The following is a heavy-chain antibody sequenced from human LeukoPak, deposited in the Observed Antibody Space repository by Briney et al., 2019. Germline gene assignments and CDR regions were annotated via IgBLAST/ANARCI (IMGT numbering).Heavy chain of an antibody. CDR3: ARERPVVAAAGTRFYYYMDV. Sequence: SETLSLTCAVYGGSFSGYYWSWIRQPPGKGLEWVGEINHSGSTNYNPSLKSRVTISVDTSKNQFSLKLSSVTAADTAVYYCARERPVVAAAGTRFYYYMDVWGKGTTVTVSS. V-gene: IGHV4-34*01. J-gene: IGHJ6*03. D-gene: IGHD6-13*01. CDR1: GGSFSGYY. CDR2: INHSGST.